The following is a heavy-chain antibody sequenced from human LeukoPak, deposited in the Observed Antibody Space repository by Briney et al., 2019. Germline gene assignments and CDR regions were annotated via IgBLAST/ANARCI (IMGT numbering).Heavy chain of an antibody. CDR2: IRYDGS. CDR1: GFIFRNYG. Sequence: GGSLRLSCAASGFIFRNYGMHWVRQAPGKGLEWVACIRYDGSKYADSVKGRFTISRDDSNNMSYLQMDSLKNEDTAVYYCTREDWDFDSWGQGTPVSVSS. D-gene: IGHD3/OR15-3a*01. CDR3: TREDWDFDS. V-gene: IGHV3-30*02. J-gene: IGHJ4*02.